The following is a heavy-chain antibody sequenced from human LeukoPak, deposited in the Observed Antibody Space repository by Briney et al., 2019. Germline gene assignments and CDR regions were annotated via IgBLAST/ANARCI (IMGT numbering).Heavy chain of an antibody. CDR3: ARDLRGYSYADAFDI. V-gene: IGHV3-20*04. D-gene: IGHD5-18*01. Sequence: PGGSLRLSCAASGFTFSSYSMSWVRQAPGKGLEWVSGINWNGGSTGYADSVKGRFTISRDNAKNSLYLQMNSLRAEDTALYYCARDLRGYSYADAFDIWGQGTMVTVSS. CDR2: INWNGGST. J-gene: IGHJ3*02. CDR1: GFTFSSYS.